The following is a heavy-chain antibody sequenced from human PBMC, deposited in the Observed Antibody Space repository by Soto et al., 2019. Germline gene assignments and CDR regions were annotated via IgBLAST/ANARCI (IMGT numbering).Heavy chain of an antibody. CDR2: INAGNGNT. V-gene: IGHV1-3*01. CDR3: ARAITLAVAVPVGY. Sequence: QVQLVQSGAEVKKPGASVKVSCKASGYTFTSYAMHWVRQAPGQRLEWMGWINAGNGNTKYSQKFQGRVTITRDTSASTAYMELSSLRSEDTAVDYCARAITLAVAVPVGYWGQGTLVTVSS. D-gene: IGHD6-19*01. J-gene: IGHJ4*02. CDR1: GYTFTSYA.